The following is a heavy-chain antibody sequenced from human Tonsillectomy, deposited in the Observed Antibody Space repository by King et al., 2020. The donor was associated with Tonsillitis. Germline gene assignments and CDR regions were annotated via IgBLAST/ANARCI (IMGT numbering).Heavy chain of an antibody. D-gene: IGHD6-19*01. V-gene: IGHV4-59*03. CDR2: VYYSGST. Sequence: QLQESGPGLVKPSETLSLTCSVSGASITDYYWSWIRQPPGKGPEWSGYVYYSGSTNYNPSLKSRVTMSIDTSKNQFSLKLTSVTAADTAVYYCASRRGYTSGWYWFDPWGQGTLVTVSS. CDR1: GASITDYY. CDR3: ASRRGYTSGWYWFDP. J-gene: IGHJ5*02.